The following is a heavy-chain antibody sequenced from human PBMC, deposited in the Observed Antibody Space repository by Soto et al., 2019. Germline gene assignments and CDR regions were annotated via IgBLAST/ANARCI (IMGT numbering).Heavy chain of an antibody. Sequence: QVQLVQSGAEVKKPGASVKVSCKASGYTFTTYDISWVRQAPGQGLEWMGRISTYNGNTNYPQSPQVRLTMTTDTSTTTAYMELRSVRSDDTAVYYCARDPYHVLMVNAPNLYGMDVWGQGTTVTVSS. J-gene: IGHJ6*02. CDR2: ISTYNGNT. CDR1: GYTFTTYD. CDR3: ARDPYHVLMVNAPNLYGMDV. V-gene: IGHV1-18*01. D-gene: IGHD2-8*01.